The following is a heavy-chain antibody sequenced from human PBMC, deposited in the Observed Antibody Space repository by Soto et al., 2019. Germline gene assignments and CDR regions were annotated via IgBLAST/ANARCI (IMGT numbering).Heavy chain of an antibody. V-gene: IGHV1-46*01. Sequence: GASVKVSCTASGYTFTSYYMHWVRQAPGQGLEWMGIINPSGGSTSYAQKFQGRVTVTRDTSASTAYMELSSLRSEDTAVYYCARMLRGSGSYYDPDYGDGVLDYWGQGTLVTVSS. CDR2: INPSGGST. CDR3: ARMLRGSGSYYDPDYGDGVLDY. CDR1: GYTFTSYY. J-gene: IGHJ4*02. D-gene: IGHD3-10*01.